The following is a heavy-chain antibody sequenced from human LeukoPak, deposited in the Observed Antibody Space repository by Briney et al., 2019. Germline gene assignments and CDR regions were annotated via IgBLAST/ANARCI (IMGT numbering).Heavy chain of an antibody. CDR3: ARKGILTYYDILTGYWDWFDP. D-gene: IGHD3-9*01. J-gene: IGHJ5*02. CDR1: GYTFTSYY. Sequence: ASVKVSCKASGYTFTSYYMHWVRQAPGQGLEWMGIIHPSGGSTSYAQKFQGRVTMTRDTSTSTVYMELSSLRSEDTAVYYCARKGILTYYDILTGYWDWFDPWGQGTLVTVSS. CDR2: IHPSGGST. V-gene: IGHV1-46*01.